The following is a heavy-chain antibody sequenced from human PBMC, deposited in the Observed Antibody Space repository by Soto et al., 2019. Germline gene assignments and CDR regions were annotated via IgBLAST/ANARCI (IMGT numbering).Heavy chain of an antibody. D-gene: IGHD4-17*01. CDR1: GFTVSSNY. J-gene: IGHJ3*02. Sequence: GGSLRLSCAASGFTVSSNYMSWVRQAPGKGLEWVSVIYSGGSTYYADSVKGRFTISRDNSKNTLYLQMNSLRAEDTAVYYCARDRPYGDYPIEAFDIWGQGTMVTVSS. V-gene: IGHV3-66*01. CDR3: ARDRPYGDYPIEAFDI. CDR2: IYSGGST.